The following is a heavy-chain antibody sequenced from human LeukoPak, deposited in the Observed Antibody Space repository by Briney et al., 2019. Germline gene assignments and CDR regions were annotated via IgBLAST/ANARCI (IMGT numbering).Heavy chain of an antibody. CDR1: GGSITSYY. CDR2: IYYSGST. V-gene: IGHV4-59*08. J-gene: IGHJ4*02. Sequence: PSETLSLTCTVSGGSITSYYWSWIRQPPGKGLEWIGYIYYSGSTSYNPSLKSRVTISVDTSKNQFSLKLSSVTAADTAVYYCARLVGCSSSWLLTPWGQGTLVTVSS. CDR3: ARLVGCSSSWLLTP. D-gene: IGHD6-13*01.